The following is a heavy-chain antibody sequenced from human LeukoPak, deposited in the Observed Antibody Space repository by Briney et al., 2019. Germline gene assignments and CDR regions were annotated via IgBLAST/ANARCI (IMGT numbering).Heavy chain of an antibody. CDR3: ATSGGDYGGNSRTVTLNVRAAAFDI. Sequence: SVKVSCKASGYMFTDYYVHWVRQAPGQGLEWMGRIIPILGIANYAQKFQGRVTITADKSTSTAYMELSSLRSEDTAVYYCATSGGDYGGNSRTVTLNVRAAAFDIWGQGTMVTVSS. V-gene: IGHV1-69*02. CDR1: GYMFTDYY. D-gene: IGHD4-23*01. CDR2: IIPILGIA. J-gene: IGHJ3*02.